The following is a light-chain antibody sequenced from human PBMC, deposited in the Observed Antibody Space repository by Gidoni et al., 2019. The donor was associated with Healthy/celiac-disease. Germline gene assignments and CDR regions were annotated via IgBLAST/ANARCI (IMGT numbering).Light chain of an antibody. V-gene: IGLV3-19*01. Sequence: SSELTQDPAVSVALGQTVRITCQGDSLRSYYASWYQQKPGQAPVLVIYGKNNRPSGIPDRFSGSSSGNTASLTITGAQAEDEADYYCSSRDSSGTGVFGGGTKLTVL. J-gene: IGLJ2*01. CDR1: SLRSYY. CDR3: SSRDSSGTGV. CDR2: GKN.